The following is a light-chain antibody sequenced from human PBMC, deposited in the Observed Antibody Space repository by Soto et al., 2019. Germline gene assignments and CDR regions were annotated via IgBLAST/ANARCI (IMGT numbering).Light chain of an antibody. J-gene: IGKJ5*01. V-gene: IGKV1-17*01. Sequence: DIQMTQSPSSLSGFVGDRVTITCRASQGIRNDLAWYQQKPGKAPKRLIYGAFSLQSGVPSRFSGSGSGTEFTLTISSLQPEDFATYYCLQHNSYPLTFGQGTRLEIK. CDR1: QGIRND. CDR2: GAF. CDR3: LQHNSYPLT.